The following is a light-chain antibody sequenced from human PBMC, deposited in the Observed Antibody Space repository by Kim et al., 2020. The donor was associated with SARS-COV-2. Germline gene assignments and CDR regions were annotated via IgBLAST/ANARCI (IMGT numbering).Light chain of an antibody. CDR1: QSVSSD. J-gene: IGKJ1*01. CDR2: GAS. CDR3: QQYNNWPPWT. Sequence: SPGESAPPSCGASQSVSSDLAWYQQKPGQAPRLLIYGASTRATGIPARFSGSGSGIEFTLTIRSMQSEDFAVYYCQQYNNWPPWTFGQGTKGDIK. V-gene: IGKV3-15*01.